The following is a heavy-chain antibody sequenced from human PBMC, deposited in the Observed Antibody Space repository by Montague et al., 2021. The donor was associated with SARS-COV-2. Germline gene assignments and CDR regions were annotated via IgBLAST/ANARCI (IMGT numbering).Heavy chain of an antibody. CDR1: GFTFSSYK. Sequence: SLRLSCAASGFTFSSYKMNWVRQAPGKGLEWVSYISSSGSTIYYADSVKGRFTISRDNAKNSLYLQMNSLRAEDTAVYYCARSYDILTGYQSQALDYWGQGTLVTVSS. D-gene: IGHD3-9*01. J-gene: IGHJ4*02. CDR3: ARSYDILTGYQSQALDY. V-gene: IGHV3-48*03. CDR2: ISSSGSTI.